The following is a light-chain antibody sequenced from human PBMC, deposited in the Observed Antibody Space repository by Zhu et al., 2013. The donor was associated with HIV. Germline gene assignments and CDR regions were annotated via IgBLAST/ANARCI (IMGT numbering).Light chain of an antibody. CDR3: QQYSSSPNT. J-gene: IGKJ2*01. CDR1: QSVSSD. V-gene: IGKV3-15*01. CDR2: GAS. Sequence: EIVMTQSPATLSVSPGERATLSCRASQSVSSDLAWYQQKPGQAPRLLIYGASARATGIPARFSGSGSGTEFTLTISSLQSEDSAVYYCQQYSSSPNTFGQGAKLEIK.